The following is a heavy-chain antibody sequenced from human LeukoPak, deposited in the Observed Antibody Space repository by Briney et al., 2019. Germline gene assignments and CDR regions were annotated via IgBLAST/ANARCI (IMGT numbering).Heavy chain of an antibody. CDR2: IWYDGSNK. Sequence: GRSLRLSCAASGFTFSSYGMHWVRKAPDKGRGWVAVIWYDGSNKYYADSVKGRFTISRDNSKNTLYLQMNSLRAEDTAVYYCAREGPSTVTTLDIDYWGQGTLVTVSS. CDR1: GFTFSSYG. CDR3: AREGPSTVTTLDIDY. V-gene: IGHV3-33*01. J-gene: IGHJ4*02. D-gene: IGHD4-17*01.